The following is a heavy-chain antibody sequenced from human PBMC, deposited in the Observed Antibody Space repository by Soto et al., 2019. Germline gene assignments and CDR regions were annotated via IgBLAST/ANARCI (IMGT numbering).Heavy chain of an antibody. D-gene: IGHD3-22*01. CDR2: INGSGGGT. CDR1: GFTFSSYA. CDR3: AKDLEYYYDSSGYYDPGYGMDV. J-gene: IGHJ6*02. Sequence: LRLSCAASGFTFSSYAMSWVRQAPGKGLEWVSAINGSGGGTYYAHSVKGRFTISRDNSKNTLYLQMNSLRAEDTAVYYCAKDLEYYYDSSGYYDPGYGMDVWGQGTTVTVSS. V-gene: IGHV3-23*01.